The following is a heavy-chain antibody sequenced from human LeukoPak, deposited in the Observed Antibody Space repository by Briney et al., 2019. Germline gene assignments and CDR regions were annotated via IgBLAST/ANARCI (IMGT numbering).Heavy chain of an antibody. D-gene: IGHD3-10*01. CDR3: ARGLWFGETYFDY. V-gene: IGHV3-7*04. CDR1: GFTFSSYW. Sequence: PGGSLRLYCAASGFTFSSYWMSWVRQAPGKGLEWVANIKQDGSEKYYVDSVKGRFTISRDNAKNSLYLQMNSLRAEDTAVYYCARGLWFGETYFDYWGQRTLVTVSS. CDR2: IKQDGSEK. J-gene: IGHJ4*02.